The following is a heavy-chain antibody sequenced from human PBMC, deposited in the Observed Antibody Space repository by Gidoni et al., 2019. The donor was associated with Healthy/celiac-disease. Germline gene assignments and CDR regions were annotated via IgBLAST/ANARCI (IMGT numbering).Heavy chain of an antibody. V-gene: IGHV4-39*01. D-gene: IGHD1-26*01. CDR3: ARHHKVRYFYRADY. Sequence: QPQLQESGPGLVKPSETLSLTCTVSGGSISSSSYYWGWIRQPPGKGLEWIGSIYYSGSTYYNPSLKSRVTISVDTSKNQFSLKLSSVTAADTAVYYCARHHKVRYFYRADYWGQGTLVTVSS. CDR2: IYYSGST. CDR1: GGSISSSSYY. J-gene: IGHJ4*02.